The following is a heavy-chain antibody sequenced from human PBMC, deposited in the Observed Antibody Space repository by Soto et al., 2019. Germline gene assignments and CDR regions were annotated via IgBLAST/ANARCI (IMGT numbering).Heavy chain of an antibody. D-gene: IGHD2-2*02. CDR3: ARGSLCYSTTCYIPAYFGP. CDR1: EFSFNIFV. V-gene: IGHV3-33*01. J-gene: IGHJ5*02. CDR2: VWLDGSSK. Sequence: SLRLSCAASEFSFNIFVIHWVREPPGKGLEWVSVVWLDGSSKDYANSLKGRFTISRDNSKNMLYLQMNSLRADDTAIYYCARGSLCYSTTCYIPAYFGPWGQGTMVTVSS.